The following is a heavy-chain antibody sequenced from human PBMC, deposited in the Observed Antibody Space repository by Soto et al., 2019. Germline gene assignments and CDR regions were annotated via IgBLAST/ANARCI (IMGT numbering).Heavy chain of an antibody. Sequence: QVQLVQSGAEVKKPGASVKISCQTSGYTFTSNYVHWVRQAPGQGLEWMAVINPTGDNAVYAPKCQGRITLTPDTTTSTMSMELSSLRSDDTAVYYCARYFSDTYNGRSYWWFDPWGQGTLVTVSS. CDR1: GYTFTSNY. J-gene: IGHJ5*02. CDR3: ARYFSDTYNGRSYWWFDP. D-gene: IGHD1-26*01. V-gene: IGHV1-46*03. CDR2: INPTGDNA.